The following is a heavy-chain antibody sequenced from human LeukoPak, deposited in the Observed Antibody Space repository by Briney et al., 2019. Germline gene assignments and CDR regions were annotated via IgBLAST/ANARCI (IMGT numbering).Heavy chain of an antibody. CDR3: ARGSLRTTVTPFDY. Sequence: SETLSLTCTVSGGSISSYYWSWIRQPPGKGLEWIWYTYYSGTTNYNPSLKSRVTISVDTSKNEFSLKLSSVTAADTAVYYGARGSLRTTVTPFDYWGQGTLVTVSS. CDR1: GGSISSYY. CDR2: TYYSGTT. J-gene: IGHJ4*02. V-gene: IGHV4-59*01. D-gene: IGHD4-17*01.